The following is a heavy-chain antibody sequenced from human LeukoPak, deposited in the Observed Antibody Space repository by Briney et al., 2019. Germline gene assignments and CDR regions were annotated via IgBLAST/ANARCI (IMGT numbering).Heavy chain of an antibody. D-gene: IGHD3-9*01. CDR1: GGSISSGGYY. Sequence: SETLSLTCSVSGGSISSGGYYWSSIRQHPGKGLEWIGYIYYSGSTYYNPSLKSRVTISVDTSKNQFSLKLSSVTAADTAVYYCAREGILRYFGYWGQGTLVTVSS. V-gene: IGHV4-31*03. CDR2: IYYSGST. J-gene: IGHJ4*02. CDR3: AREGILRYFGY.